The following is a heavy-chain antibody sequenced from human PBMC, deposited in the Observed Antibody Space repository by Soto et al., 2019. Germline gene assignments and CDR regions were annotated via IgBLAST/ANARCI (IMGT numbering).Heavy chain of an antibody. CDR3: ASRPHYCSGGGCYDY. D-gene: IGHD2-15*01. Sequence: PGGSLRLSCAASGFSFGSYAMSCVRQAPGKGLEWVSAISGSGGNTYYADSVKGRFTISRDNSKNTLYLQMNSLRAEDTALYYCASRPHYCSGGGCYDYWGQGTLVTVSS. CDR2: ISGSGGNT. V-gene: IGHV3-23*01. CDR1: GFSFGSYA. J-gene: IGHJ4*02.